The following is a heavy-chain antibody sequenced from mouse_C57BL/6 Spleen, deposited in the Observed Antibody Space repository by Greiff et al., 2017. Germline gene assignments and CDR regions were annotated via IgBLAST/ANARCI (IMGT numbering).Heavy chain of an antibody. V-gene: IGHV2-6-1*01. J-gene: IGHJ3*01. Sequence: VQVVESGPGLVAPSQSLSITCTVSGFSLTSYGVHWVRQPPGKGLEWLVVIWSDGSTTYNSALKSRLSISKDNSKSQVFLKMNSLQADDTAMYYCARHDSNFSWFAYWGQGTLVTVSA. CDR3: ARHDSNFSWFAY. CDR2: IWSDGST. D-gene: IGHD2-5*01. CDR1: GFSLTSYG.